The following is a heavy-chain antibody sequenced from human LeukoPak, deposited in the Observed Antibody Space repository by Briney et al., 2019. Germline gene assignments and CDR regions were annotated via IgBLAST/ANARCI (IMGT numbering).Heavy chain of an antibody. CDR1: GFTFSTYW. V-gene: IGHV3-7*01. J-gene: IGHJ4*02. CDR2: IKQDGSDK. D-gene: IGHD2-2*01. CDR3: ARVLPVASRDY. Sequence: GGSLRLSCAASGFTFSTYWMSWVRQAPGKGLEWVANIKQDGSDKFYVDSVKGRFTISRDNAKNSMYLQMSNLRAEDTAIYYCARVLPVASRDYWGQGTLVTVSS.